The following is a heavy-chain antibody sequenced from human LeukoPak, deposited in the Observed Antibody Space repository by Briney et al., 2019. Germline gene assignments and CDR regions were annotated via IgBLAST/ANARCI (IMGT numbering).Heavy chain of an antibody. D-gene: IGHD2-21*02. CDR3: ARDAYCGGDCYYDY. J-gene: IGHJ4*02. V-gene: IGHV3-21*01. CDR1: GFTFSSYT. CDR2: ISGSDSYI. Sequence: GGSLRLSWAASGFTFSSYTLIWVRQAPGKGLEWVSSISGSDSYIYYADSVKGRFTISRDNAKNSLYLQMNSLRAEDTAVYYCARDAYCGGDCYYDYWGQGTLVTVSS.